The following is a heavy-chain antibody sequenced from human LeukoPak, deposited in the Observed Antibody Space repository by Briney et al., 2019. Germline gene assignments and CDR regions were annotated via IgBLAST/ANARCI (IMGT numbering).Heavy chain of an antibody. CDR3: AGVLRYFDWLSARFDP. D-gene: IGHD3-9*01. CDR1: GGSISSGTYY. Sequence: KPSQTLSLTCTVSGGSISSGTYYWSWIRQPPGKGLEWIGYIYYSGSTNYNPSLKSRVTISVDTSKNQFSLKLSSVIAADTAVYYCAGVLRYFDWLSARFDPWGQGTLVTVSS. J-gene: IGHJ5*02. V-gene: IGHV4-61*01. CDR2: IYYSGST.